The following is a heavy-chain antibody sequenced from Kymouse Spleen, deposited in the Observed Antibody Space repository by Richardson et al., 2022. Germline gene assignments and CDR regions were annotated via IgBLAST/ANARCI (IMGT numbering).Heavy chain of an antibody. CDR2: IYYSGST. V-gene: IGHV4-39*01. Sequence: QLQLQESGPGLVKPSETLSLTCTVSGGSISSSSYYWGWIRQPPGKGLEWIGSIYYSGSTYYNPSLKSRVTISVDTSKNQFSLKLSSVTAADTAVYYCARGAGYSYGYHYWGQGTLVTVSS. J-gene: IGHJ4*02. CDR1: GGSISSSSYY. CDR3: ARGAGYSYGYHY. D-gene: IGHD5-18,IGHD5-18*01.